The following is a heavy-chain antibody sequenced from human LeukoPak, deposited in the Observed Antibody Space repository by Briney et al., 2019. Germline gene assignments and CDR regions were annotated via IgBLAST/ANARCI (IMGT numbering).Heavy chain of an antibody. V-gene: IGHV4-61*01. CDR1: GGSVSSGSYY. J-gene: IGHJ6*02. CDR3: ARQAGWLNYYYYGMDV. Sequence: SETLFLTCAVSGGSVSSGSYYWSWIRQPPGKGLEWIGYIYYSGSTNYNPSLKSRVTISVDTSKNQFSLKLSSVTAADTAVYYCARQAGWLNYYYYGMDVWGQGTTVTVSS. CDR2: IYYSGST. D-gene: IGHD3-22*01.